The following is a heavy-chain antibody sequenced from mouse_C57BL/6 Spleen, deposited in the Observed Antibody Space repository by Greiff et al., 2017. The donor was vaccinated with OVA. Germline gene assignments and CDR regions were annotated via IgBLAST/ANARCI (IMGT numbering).Heavy chain of an antibody. CDR2: ISSGSSTI. Sequence: DVQLVESGGGLVKPGGSLKLSCEASGFTFSDYGMHWVRQAPETGLEWVAYISSGSSTINYAATVKGRSTISIDNAKNTLFMQMTSLMSDDTAMYYCARKRAYYSNYLDYGGQGTTLTVSS. D-gene: IGHD2-12*01. CDR1: GFTFSDYG. J-gene: IGHJ2*01. V-gene: IGHV5-17*01. CDR3: ARKRAYYSNYLDY.